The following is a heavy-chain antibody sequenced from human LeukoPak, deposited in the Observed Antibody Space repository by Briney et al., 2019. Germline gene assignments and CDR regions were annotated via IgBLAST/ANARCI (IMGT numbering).Heavy chain of an antibody. CDR3: AREEGDINPAIDY. CDR1: GFTFTSYA. Sequence: PGGSLRLSCAASGFTFTSYAMSWVRQAPGKGLEWVSSISGSGGGTFYADSVKGRFTISRDNSKNTLYLQMNSLRAEDTAVYYCAREEGDINPAIDYWGQGTLVTVSS. J-gene: IGHJ4*02. V-gene: IGHV3-23*01. CDR2: ISGSGGGT. D-gene: IGHD2-15*01.